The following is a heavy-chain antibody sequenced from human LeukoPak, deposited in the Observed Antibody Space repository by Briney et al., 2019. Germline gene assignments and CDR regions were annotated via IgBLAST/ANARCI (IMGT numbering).Heavy chain of an antibody. J-gene: IGHJ5*02. Sequence: SETLSLTRTVSGGSISSYYWSWIRQPPGKGLEWIGYIYYSGSTNYNPSLKSRVTISVDTSKKQFSLKLSSVIAADTAVYYCARESPAMINEGFDPWGQGTLVTVSS. D-gene: IGHD3-22*01. CDR2: IYYSGST. CDR3: ARESPAMINEGFDP. V-gene: IGHV4-59*01. CDR1: GGSISSYY.